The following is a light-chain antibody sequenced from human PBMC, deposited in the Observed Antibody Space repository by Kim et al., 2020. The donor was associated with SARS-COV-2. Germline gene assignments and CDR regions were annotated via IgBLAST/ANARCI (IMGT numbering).Light chain of an antibody. CDR2: DNK. J-gene: IGLJ3*02. Sequence: GKKGTISCSGSSSNIGNNYVSWYQQLPGTAPKLLIYDNKKRPSGIPDRFSGSKSGTSATLGITGLQTGDEADYYCGTWDSSLSAGVFGGGTQLTVL. CDR3: GTWDSSLSAGV. V-gene: IGLV1-51*01. CDR1: SSNIGNNY.